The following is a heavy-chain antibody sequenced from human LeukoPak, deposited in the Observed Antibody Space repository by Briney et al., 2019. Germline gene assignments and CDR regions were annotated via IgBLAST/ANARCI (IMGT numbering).Heavy chain of an antibody. Sequence: SETLSLTCTVSGGSFSSGLYYWTWIPQPAGKGLEWIGRIYISGSTNYNPSLKSRVTISRDTSKNEFSLKLNSVTAADTAVYYCARDSRRDGYNLDYWGRGTLVAVSS. CDR3: ARDSRRDGYNLDY. D-gene: IGHD5-24*01. CDR2: IYISGST. CDR1: GGSFSSGLYY. J-gene: IGHJ4*02. V-gene: IGHV4-61*02.